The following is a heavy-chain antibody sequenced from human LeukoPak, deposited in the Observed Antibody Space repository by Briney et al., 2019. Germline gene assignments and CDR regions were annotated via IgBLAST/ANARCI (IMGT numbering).Heavy chain of an antibody. Sequence: SETLSLTCAVSGGSISSSNWWSWVRPSPGKGLEWIGIIYHSGSTNYNQSLRSGLTISVDASKNQFTLKLSSVTAADTAVYYCARGIDCSGGSCRYFDWLDPWGQETLGTVSS. CDR3: ARGIDCSGGSCRYFDWLDP. V-gene: IGHV4-4*02. CDR2: IYHSGST. D-gene: IGHD2-15*01. J-gene: IGHJ5*02. CDR1: GGSISSSNW.